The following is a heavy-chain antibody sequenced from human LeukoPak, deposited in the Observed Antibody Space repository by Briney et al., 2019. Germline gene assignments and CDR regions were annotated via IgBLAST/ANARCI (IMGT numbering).Heavy chain of an antibody. Sequence: LRLSCAASGFTFSDYYMSWIRQPPGKGLEWIGEINHSGSTNYNPSLKSRVTISVDTSKNQFSLKLSSVTAADTAVYYCARGRRGYSYGIYYYYYMDVWGKGTTVTVSS. CDR2: INHSGST. CDR3: ARGRRGYSYGIYYYYYMDV. J-gene: IGHJ6*03. CDR1: GFTFSDYY. V-gene: IGHV4-34*01. D-gene: IGHD5-18*01.